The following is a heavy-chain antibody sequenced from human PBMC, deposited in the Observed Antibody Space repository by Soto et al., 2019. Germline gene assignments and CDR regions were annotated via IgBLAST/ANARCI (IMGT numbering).Heavy chain of an antibody. CDR2: TYYRSKWYN. CDR3: VMFLRPTCPDF. D-gene: IGHD6-6*01. CDR1: GASVSSKSAA. V-gene: IGHV6-1*01. Sequence: SPTLSLSCAISGASVSSKSAAWNWIRQSQSRGLEWLGRTYYRSKWYNDYAVSVKSRITINPDTSKNQFSLHLNSVTPEDTAVFYFVMFLRPTCPDFWGEGTLVTV. J-gene: IGHJ4*03.